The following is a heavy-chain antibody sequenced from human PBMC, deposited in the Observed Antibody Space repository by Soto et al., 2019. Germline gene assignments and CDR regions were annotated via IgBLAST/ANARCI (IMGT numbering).Heavy chain of an antibody. CDR1: GGTFSSYA. J-gene: IGHJ4*02. D-gene: IGHD2-8*01. Sequence: QVQLVQSGAEVKKPGSSVKVSCKASGGTFSSYAISWVRQAPGPGLEWMGGIIPIFGTANYAQKFQGRVTITADESTSTAYMELSSLRSEDTAVYYCASGGDIVLMVYAPFDYWGQGTLVTVSS. V-gene: IGHV1-69*01. CDR2: IIPIFGTA. CDR3: ASGGDIVLMVYAPFDY.